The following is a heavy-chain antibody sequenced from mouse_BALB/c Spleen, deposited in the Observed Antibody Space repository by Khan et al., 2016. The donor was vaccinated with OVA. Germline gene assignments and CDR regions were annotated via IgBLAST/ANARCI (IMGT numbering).Heavy chain of an antibody. CDR1: GFSLTDYG. CDR3: ARQPYYHYYIMDY. J-gene: IGHJ4*01. Sequence: VQLVESGPGLVAPSQSLSITCTISGFSLTDYGVHWVRQPPGKGLEWLVVIWSDGSTTYNSALKSRLSIIKDNSKSQIFLKMNSLQTDDTAMYYCARQPYYHYYIMDYWGQGTSVPVSS. CDR2: IWSDGST. D-gene: IGHD2-10*01. V-gene: IGHV2-6-1*01.